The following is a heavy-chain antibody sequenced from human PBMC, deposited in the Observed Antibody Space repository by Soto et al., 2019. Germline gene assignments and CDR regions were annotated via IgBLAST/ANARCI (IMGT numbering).Heavy chain of an antibody. Sequence: PGGSLRLSCAASGLTFRSYWMHWVRQAPGKGLVWVSRINTDGSVAMYVDSVKGRFTISRDNAKNSLYLQMNSLRAEDTAVYYCARDLSSSWYNVAWGQGTLVTVSS. J-gene: IGHJ5*02. CDR3: ARDLSSSWYNVA. V-gene: IGHV3-74*03. D-gene: IGHD6-13*01. CDR1: GLTFRSYW. CDR2: INTDGSVA.